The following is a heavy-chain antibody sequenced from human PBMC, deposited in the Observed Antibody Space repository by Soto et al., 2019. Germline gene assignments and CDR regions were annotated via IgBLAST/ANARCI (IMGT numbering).Heavy chain of an antibody. D-gene: IGHD3-16*01. J-gene: IGHJ3*02. V-gene: IGHV3-21*01. CDR2: ISSSSTYI. CDR1: RFTFSTYS. CDR3: AREGGFDI. Sequence: GGSLRLSCAASRFTFSTYSMNWVRQAPGKGLEWISCISSSSTYIFYAESVKGRFTISRDNAKNSLYLQMNSLRAEDTAVYYCAREGGFDIWGPGTMVTVSS.